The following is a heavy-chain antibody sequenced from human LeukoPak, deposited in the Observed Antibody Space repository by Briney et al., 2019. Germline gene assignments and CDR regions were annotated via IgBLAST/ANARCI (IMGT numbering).Heavy chain of an antibody. CDR3: AKGSGDSSGYYYVYYYYYMDA. Sequence: PGGSLRLSCAASGFTFSSYAMSWVRQAPGKGLEWVSAISGSGGSTYYADSVKGRFTISRDNSKNTLYLQMNSLRVEDTAVYYCAKGSGDSSGYYYVYYYYYMDAWGKGTMVTVSS. D-gene: IGHD3-22*01. J-gene: IGHJ6*03. CDR1: GFTFSSYA. CDR2: ISGSGGST. V-gene: IGHV3-23*01.